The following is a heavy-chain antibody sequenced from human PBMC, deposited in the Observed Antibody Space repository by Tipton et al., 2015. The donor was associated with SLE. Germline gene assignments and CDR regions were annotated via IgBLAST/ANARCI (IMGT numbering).Heavy chain of an antibody. CDR3: ARYYFGSGSYYNAPFDY. J-gene: IGHJ4*02. Sequence: GSLRLSCAASGFTFSSYAMSWVRQAPGKGLEWVSTITGSGGGTFNVDSVKGRFTISRDNSKNTLFLQMNSLRAEDTAVYYCARYYFGSGSYYNAPFDYWGQGTQVTVSS. CDR1: GFTFSSYA. V-gene: IGHV3-23*01. D-gene: IGHD3-10*01. CDR2: ITGSGGGT.